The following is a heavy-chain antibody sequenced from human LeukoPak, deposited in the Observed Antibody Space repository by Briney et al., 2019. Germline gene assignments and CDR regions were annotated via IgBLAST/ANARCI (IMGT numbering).Heavy chain of an antibody. CDR2: INPSGGST. CDR1: GYTFTSYD. CDR3: ARDGTVVVPAAISTYNWFDP. V-gene: IGHV1-46*01. J-gene: IGHJ5*02. D-gene: IGHD2-2*02. Sequence: ASVKVSCKASGYTFTSYDINWVRQATGQGLEWMGIINPSGGSTSYAQKFQGRVTMTRDTSTSTVYMELSSLRSEDTAVYYCARDGTVVVPAAISTYNWFDPWGQGTLVTVSS.